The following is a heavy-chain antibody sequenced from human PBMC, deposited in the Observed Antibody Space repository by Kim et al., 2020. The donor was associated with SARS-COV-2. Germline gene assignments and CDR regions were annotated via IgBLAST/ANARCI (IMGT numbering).Heavy chain of an antibody. CDR3: TRCISVLWFGGGTPFVDY. Sequence: KGRFTISRDESKSIAYLQMNSLKTEDTAVYYCTRCISVLWFGGGTPFVDYWGQGTLVTVSS. J-gene: IGHJ4*02. D-gene: IGHD3-10*01. V-gene: IGHV3-49*02.